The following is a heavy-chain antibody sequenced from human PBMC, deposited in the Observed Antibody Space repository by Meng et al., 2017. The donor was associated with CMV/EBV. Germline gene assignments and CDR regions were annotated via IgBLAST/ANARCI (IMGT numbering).Heavy chain of an antibody. CDR2: IYWDDDK. J-gene: IGHJ4*02. CDR3: AHRLHGSGSYYPYYFDY. Sequence: QITFKVSDPTRVKPTQTLTLTCTFSGFSLSTSGVGVGWIRQPPGNALEWLALIYWDDDKRYSPSLKSRLTITQDTSKNQVVLTMTNMDPVDTATYYCAHRLHGSGSYYPYYFDYWGQGTLVTVSS. D-gene: IGHD3-10*01. CDR1: GFSLSTSGVG. V-gene: IGHV2-5*02.